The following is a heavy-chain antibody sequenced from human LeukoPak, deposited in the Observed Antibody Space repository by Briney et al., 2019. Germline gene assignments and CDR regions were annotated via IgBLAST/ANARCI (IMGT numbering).Heavy chain of an antibody. CDR2: IIPILGIA. CDR1: GGTFSSYA. D-gene: IGHD3-10*01. V-gene: IGHV1-69*04. J-gene: IGHJ4*02. Sequence: AASVKVSCKASGGTFSSYAISWVRQAPGQGLEWMGRIIPILGIANYAQKFQGRVTITADKSTSTAYMELSSLRSEDTAVYYCARGTYYGSGSKEDKGFDYWGQGTLVTVSS. CDR3: ARGTYYGSGSKEDKGFDY.